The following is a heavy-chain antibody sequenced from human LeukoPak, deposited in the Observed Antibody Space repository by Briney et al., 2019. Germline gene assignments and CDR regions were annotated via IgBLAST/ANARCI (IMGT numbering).Heavy chain of an antibody. V-gene: IGHV1-24*01. D-gene: IGHD6-13*01. J-gene: IGHJ6*03. Sequence: ASVKVSCKVSGYTLTELTMHWLRQAPGKGLEWMGGFDPEDGETIYAQKFQGRVTMTEDTSTDTAYMELSSLRSEDTAVYYCAREGSSSWYRYYYYMDVWGKGTTVTVSS. CDR1: GYTLTELT. CDR2: FDPEDGET. CDR3: AREGSSSWYRYYYYMDV.